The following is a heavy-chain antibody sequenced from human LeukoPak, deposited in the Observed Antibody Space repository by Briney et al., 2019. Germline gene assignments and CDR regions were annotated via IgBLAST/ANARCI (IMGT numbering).Heavy chain of an antibody. CDR3: ARARRCGLNDDYGACFDY. Sequence: GGSLRLSCAASGFTVSNNHVSWVRLAPGKGLEWVSIIYSGGNIYYADSVKGRFTISRDSSTNTLYLQMTSLRADDTAVYYCARARRCGLNDDYGACFDYWGQGTLVTVSS. V-gene: IGHV3-53*01. CDR1: GFTVSNNH. CDR2: IYSGGNI. J-gene: IGHJ4*02. D-gene: IGHD4-17*01.